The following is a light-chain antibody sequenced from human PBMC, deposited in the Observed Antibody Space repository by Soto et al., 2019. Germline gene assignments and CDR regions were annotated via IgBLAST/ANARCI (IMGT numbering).Light chain of an antibody. CDR1: SSDVGGYNY. CDR3: SSYTSSSTLSLYV. V-gene: IGLV2-14*01. CDR2: DVS. J-gene: IGLJ1*01. Sequence: SVLTQPASVSGSPGQSITISCTGTSSDVGGYNYVSWYQQHPGKAPKLMIYDVSNRPSGVSNRFSGSKSGNTASLTISGLQAEDEADYYCSSYTSSSTLSLYVFGTGTKVTV.